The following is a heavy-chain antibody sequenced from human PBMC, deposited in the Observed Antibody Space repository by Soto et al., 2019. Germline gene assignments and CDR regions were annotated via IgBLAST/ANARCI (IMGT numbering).Heavy chain of an antibody. Sequence: EVQLLESGGGLVQPGGSLRLSCAASGFTFSSYAMSWIRQAPGKGLEWVSAISGSGGSTYYADSVKGRFTISRDNSKNTLYLQMNSLRAEDTAVYYCAKDGMVYRDLDYWGQGTLVTVSS. CDR3: AKDGMVYRDLDY. CDR1: GFTFSSYA. V-gene: IGHV3-23*01. CDR2: ISGSGGST. D-gene: IGHD2-8*01. J-gene: IGHJ4*02.